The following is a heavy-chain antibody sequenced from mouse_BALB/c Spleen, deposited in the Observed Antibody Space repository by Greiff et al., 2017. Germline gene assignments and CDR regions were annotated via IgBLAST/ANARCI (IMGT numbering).Heavy chain of an antibody. CDR2: INPNNGGT. CDR3: ARLEYGNYGFDY. D-gene: IGHD2-10*02. V-gene: IGHV1-18*01. J-gene: IGHJ2*01. CDR1: RYTFTDYN. Sequence: VQLQQSGPELVKPGASVKIPCKASRYTFTDYNMDWVKQSHGKSLEWIGDINPNNGGTIYNQKFKGKATLTVDKSSSTAYMELRSLTSEDTAVYYCARLEYGNYGFDYWGQGTTLTVSS.